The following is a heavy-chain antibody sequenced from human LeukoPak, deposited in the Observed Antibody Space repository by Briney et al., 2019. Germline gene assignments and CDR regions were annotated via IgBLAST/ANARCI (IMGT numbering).Heavy chain of an antibody. D-gene: IGHD3-22*01. CDR1: GFTLSSYS. V-gene: IGHV3-48*02. J-gene: IGHJ4*02. CDR2: ISSSSSTI. CDR3: ARGPYYYDSGKHFDY. Sequence: GGSLRLSCAASGFTLSSYSMNWVRQAPGKGLEWVSYISSSSSTIFYEDSVKGRFTISRDNAKNSLYLQMNSLRDEDTAVYYCARGPYYYDSGKHFDYWGQGTLVTVSS.